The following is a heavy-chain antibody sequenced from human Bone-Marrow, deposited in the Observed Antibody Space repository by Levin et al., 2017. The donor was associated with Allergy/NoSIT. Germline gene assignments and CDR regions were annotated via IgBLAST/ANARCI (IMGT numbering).Heavy chain of an antibody. CDR2: INWSSATV. J-gene: IGHJ4*02. CDR3: AKDICPAPDYDFWSGSIGRCVDY. CDR1: GFTFDNYA. V-gene: IGHV3-9*01. Sequence: SLKISCAASGFTFDNYAIHWIRPVPGKGLEWVSGINWSSATVAYADSVKGRFTISRDDAKNSLYPQMSSLRAEDTALYYCAKDICPAPDYDFWSGSIGRCVDYWGQGILVTVSS. D-gene: IGHD3-3*01.